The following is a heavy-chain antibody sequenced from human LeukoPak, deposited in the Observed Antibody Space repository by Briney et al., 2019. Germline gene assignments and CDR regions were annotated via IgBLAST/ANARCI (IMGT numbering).Heavy chain of an antibody. CDR2: IWYGGSNK. Sequence: PGRSLRLSCAASGFTFSSYGMHWVRQAPGKGLEWVAVIWYGGSNKYYADSVKGRFTISRDNSKDTLYLQMNSLRAEDTAVYYCAKDRGGDFWSGYLDYWGQGTLVAVSS. J-gene: IGHJ4*02. D-gene: IGHD3-3*01. CDR3: AKDRGGDFWSGYLDY. V-gene: IGHV3-30*18. CDR1: GFTFSSYG.